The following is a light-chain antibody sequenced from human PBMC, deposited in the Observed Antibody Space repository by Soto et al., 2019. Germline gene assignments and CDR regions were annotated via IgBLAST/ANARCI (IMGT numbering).Light chain of an antibody. CDR1: QSVSSN. CDR3: QQYNEWPPELT. CDR2: GAS. Sequence: EIMMTQSPATLSVSPGERATLSCWASQSVSSNLAWYQQRPGQAPRLLIYGASTRAAGIPARFSGSGSGTDFTLTISGLQSEDSAVYYCQQYNEWPPELTFGGGTEVEIK. J-gene: IGKJ4*01. V-gene: IGKV3-15*01.